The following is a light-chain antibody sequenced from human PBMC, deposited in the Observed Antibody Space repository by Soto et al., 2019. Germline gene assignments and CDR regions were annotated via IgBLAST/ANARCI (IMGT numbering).Light chain of an antibody. CDR3: CSHAGGSSWV. J-gene: IGLJ3*02. CDR1: SGDVGAYGR. V-gene: IGLV2-11*01. Sequence: QSALTQLRSVSGSPGQSVTISCTGTSGDVGAYGRVSWYQHHPTKAPKLIIYAVTNRPSGVPYRFSGSKSGSTASLTISVLQAWDDADYYCCSHAGGSSWVFGGGTKLTVL. CDR2: AVT.